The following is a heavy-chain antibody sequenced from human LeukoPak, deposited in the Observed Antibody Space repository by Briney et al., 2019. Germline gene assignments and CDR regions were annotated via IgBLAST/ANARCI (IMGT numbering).Heavy chain of an antibody. CDR1: GGSFSGYY. J-gene: IGHJ4*02. D-gene: IGHD6-19*01. Sequence: SETLSLTCAVYGGSFSGYYWSWIRQPPGKGLEWIGSIYYSGSTYYNPSLKSRVTISVDTSKNQFSLKLSSVTAADTAVYYCAGWSRQWLGDYWGQGTLVTVSS. CDR2: IYYSGST. CDR3: AGWSRQWLGDY. V-gene: IGHV4-34*01.